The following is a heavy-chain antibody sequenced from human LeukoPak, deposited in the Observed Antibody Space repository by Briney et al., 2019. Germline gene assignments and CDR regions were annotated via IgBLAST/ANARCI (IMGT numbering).Heavy chain of an antibody. CDR3: ARGMGRNYGLDY. V-gene: IGHV3-66*01. CDR1: GFTVSSNY. D-gene: IGHD3-10*01. Sequence: GGSLRLSCAASGFTVSSNYMSWVRQAQGKGLEWVSVIYSGGSTYYADSVKGRFTISRDNSKNTLYLQMNSLRAEDTAVYYCARGMGRNYGLDYWGQGTLVTVSS. CDR2: IYSGGST. J-gene: IGHJ4*02.